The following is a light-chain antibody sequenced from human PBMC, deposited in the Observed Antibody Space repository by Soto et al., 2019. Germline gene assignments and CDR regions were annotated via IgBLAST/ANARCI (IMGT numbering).Light chain of an antibody. CDR2: GAS. CDR3: QQYGSSSWT. J-gene: IGKJ1*01. CDR1: QSVSSSY. V-gene: IGKV3-20*01. Sequence: ESVLTQSPGTLSLSPGERATLSCRASQSVSSSYLAWYQQKPGQAPRLLIYGASSRSTGIPDRFSGSGSEIVFPLTISRLEHDDFAVYYCQQYGSSSWTFGQVTKVEI.